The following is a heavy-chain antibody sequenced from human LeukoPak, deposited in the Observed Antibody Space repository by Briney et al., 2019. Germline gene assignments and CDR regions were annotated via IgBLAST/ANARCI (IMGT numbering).Heavy chain of an antibody. Sequence: PGGSLRLSCAASGFTFSDYYMSWIRQAPGKGLEWISYITSSSSDTNYADSVKGRFTISRDNAKKSLYLQMNSLRAEDTAVYYCARDYDILTGYFWGGFDYWGQGTLVTVSS. V-gene: IGHV3-11*05. CDR1: GFTFSDYY. J-gene: IGHJ4*02. D-gene: IGHD3-9*01. CDR3: ARDYDILTGYFWGGFDY. CDR2: ITSSSSDT.